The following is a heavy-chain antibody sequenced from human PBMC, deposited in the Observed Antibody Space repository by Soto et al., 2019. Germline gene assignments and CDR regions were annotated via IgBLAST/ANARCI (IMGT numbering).Heavy chain of an antibody. Sequence: SETLSLTCTVSGGSFSSSSHYWVWIRQPPGKGLEGVGSIYYDGRTYYNASLKSRVTISVDTSKNQFSLKVNSVTVADTAVYYCARRSHTNWPAYWGHGTQVTVS. D-gene: IGHD2-8*01. CDR2: IYYDGRT. J-gene: IGHJ4*01. CDR1: GGSFSSSSHY. CDR3: ARRSHTNWPAY. V-gene: IGHV4-39*01.